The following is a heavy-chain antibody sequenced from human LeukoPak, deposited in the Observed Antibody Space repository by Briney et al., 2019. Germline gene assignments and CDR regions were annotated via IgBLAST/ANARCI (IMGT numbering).Heavy chain of an antibody. J-gene: IGHJ4*02. Sequence: GGSLRLSCAAPGFTVRGSFMNWVRQAPGKGLEWVSLLSNTDNSFYTDSVKGRFILSRDNAKNTVYLQMNSLRGEDTAMYFCARAIGVVDCGTQTCKPYHFDQWGRGTLVTVSS. D-gene: IGHD2-2*01. CDR2: LSNTDNS. CDR1: GFTVRGSF. V-gene: IGHV3-66*01. CDR3: ARAIGVVDCGTQTCKPYHFDQ.